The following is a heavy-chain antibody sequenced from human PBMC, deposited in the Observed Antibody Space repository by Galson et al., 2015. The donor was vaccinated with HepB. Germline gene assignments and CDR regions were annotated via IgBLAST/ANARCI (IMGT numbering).Heavy chain of an antibody. CDR1: GFTFSSYG. D-gene: IGHD3-22*01. Sequence: SLRLSCAASGFTFSSYGMHWVRQAPGKGLEWVAVIWYDGSNKYYADSVKGRFTISRDNSKNTLYLQMNSLRAEDTAVYYCVITIIVVVITTMFDYWGQGTLVTVSS. V-gene: IGHV3-33*08. J-gene: IGHJ4*02. CDR3: VITIIVVVITTMFDY. CDR2: IWYDGSNK.